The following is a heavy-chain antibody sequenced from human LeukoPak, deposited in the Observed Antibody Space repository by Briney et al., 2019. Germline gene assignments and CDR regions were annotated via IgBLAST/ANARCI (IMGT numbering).Heavy chain of an antibody. V-gene: IGHV3-23*01. CDR1: GFTFGSYA. CDR3: AKEGLWFGELLSSPHDAFDI. Sequence: GSLRLSCAASGFTFGSYAMSWVRQAPGKGLEWVSAISGSGGSTYYADSVKGRFTISRDNSKNTLYLQMNSLRAEDTAVYYCAKEGLWFGELLSSPHDAFDIWGQGTMVTVSS. CDR2: ISGSGGST. D-gene: IGHD3-10*01. J-gene: IGHJ3*02.